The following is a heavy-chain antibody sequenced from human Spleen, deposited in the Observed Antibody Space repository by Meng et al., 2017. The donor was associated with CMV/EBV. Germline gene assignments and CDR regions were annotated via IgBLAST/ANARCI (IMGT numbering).Heavy chain of an antibody. D-gene: IGHD2-2*01. Sequence: GGSLRLSCAASVFTFSSYGMNWVRQAPGKGLEWVSYISSSGSTIYYADSVKGRFTISRDNAKNSLYLQMNSLRAEDTAIYYCAKLTSWYGGFDYWGQGTLVTVSS. V-gene: IGHV3-48*03. J-gene: IGHJ4*02. CDR1: VFTFSSYG. CDR2: ISSSGSTI. CDR3: AKLTSWYGGFDY.